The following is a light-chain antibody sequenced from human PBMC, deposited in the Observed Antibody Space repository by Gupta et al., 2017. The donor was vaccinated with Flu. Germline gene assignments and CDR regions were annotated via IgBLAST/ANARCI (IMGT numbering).Light chain of an antibody. CDR3: QHRCTWPQN. Sequence: EVVLTQSPVTLSLSPGERATLSFRASQSISGYLAWYQQKPGQAPRVLIHDASNRATGLPTRFSGSGSGTDFTLTISSLEPEDFALYYCQHRCTWPQNFGRGTXLEIK. V-gene: IGKV3-11*01. J-gene: IGKJ4*01. CDR1: QSISGY. CDR2: DAS.